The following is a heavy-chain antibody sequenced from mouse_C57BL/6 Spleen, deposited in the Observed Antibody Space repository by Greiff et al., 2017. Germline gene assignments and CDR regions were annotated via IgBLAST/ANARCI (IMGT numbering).Heavy chain of an antibody. J-gene: IGHJ3*01. V-gene: IGHV1-82*01. D-gene: IGHD1-1*01. CDR2: IYPGDGDT. CDR3: ASNQDYGPFAY. CDR1: GYAFSSSW. Sequence: QVQLQQSGPELVKPGASVKISCKASGYAFSSSWMNWVKQRPGKGLEWIGRIYPGDGDTNYNGKFKGKATLTADKSSSTAYMQLSSLTSEDSAVYFCASNQDYGPFAYWGQGTLVTVSA.